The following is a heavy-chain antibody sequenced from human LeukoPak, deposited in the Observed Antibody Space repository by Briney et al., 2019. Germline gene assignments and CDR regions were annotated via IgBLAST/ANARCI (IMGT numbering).Heavy chain of an antibody. V-gene: IGHV3-21*01. Sequence: GGSLRLSCAASGFILSNYSMNWVRQARAKGLEWVSYINSSSNYIYYAESVKGRFTNSREDAKNSLYLQMNSRGAEDTAVYYFARATRTTNVHYWGKGSLVTVSS. J-gene: IGHJ4*02. CDR2: INSSSNYI. D-gene: IGHD1/OR15-1a*01. CDR3: ARATRTTNVHY. CDR1: GFILSNYS.